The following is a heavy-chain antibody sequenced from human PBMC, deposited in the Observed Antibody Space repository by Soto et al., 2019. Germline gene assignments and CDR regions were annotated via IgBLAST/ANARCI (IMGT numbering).Heavy chain of an antibody. Sequence: QVPLVQSGAEVKKPGASVTVSCKTSGYTPTNYDIGWVRQAPGQGLEWMGWISAYNGNTNSAQKLQGRLTMTTDTSTRTAYMELRSLRSADTAVYYCARALYRSGTYYAFDNWGQGTLVTVSS. D-gene: IGHD1-26*01. J-gene: IGHJ4*02. CDR1: GYTPTNYD. CDR3: ARALYRSGTYYAFDN. V-gene: IGHV1-18*01. CDR2: ISAYNGNT.